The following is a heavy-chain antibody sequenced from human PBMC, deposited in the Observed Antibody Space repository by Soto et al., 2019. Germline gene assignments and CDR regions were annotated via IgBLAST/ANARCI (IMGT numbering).Heavy chain of an antibody. V-gene: IGHV1-18*01. CDR2: ISAYNGNT. CDR3: ARDRRVLSTIERGGFDP. J-gene: IGHJ5*02. Sequence: APVKVSCQASGYTFTSYGISWVRKAPGQGLEWMGWISAYNGNTNYAPKLQGRVTMTTDTSTSTAYMELRRLRSDDTAVDYCARDRRVLSTIERGGFDPWGQGTLVTVSS. CDR1: GYTFTSYG. D-gene: IGHD1-1*01.